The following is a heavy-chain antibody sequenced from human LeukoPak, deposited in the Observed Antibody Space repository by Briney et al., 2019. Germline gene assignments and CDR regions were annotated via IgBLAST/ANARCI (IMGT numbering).Heavy chain of an antibody. V-gene: IGHV1-46*01. D-gene: IGHD1-26*01. CDR1: GYTFTSYY. CDR3: ARDKWEVSYYFDY. J-gene: IGHJ4*02. Sequence: ASLKVACQASGYTFTSYYMHWVRQAPGQTREWVEITNTSGGSTSYEQKFQGRVTMTRDMSTSTVYMELSSLRSEDTAVYYCARDKWEVSYYFDYWGQGTLVTVSS. CDR2: TNTSGGST.